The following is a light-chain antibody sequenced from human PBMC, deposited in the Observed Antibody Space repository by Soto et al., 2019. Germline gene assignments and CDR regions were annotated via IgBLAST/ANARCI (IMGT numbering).Light chain of an antibody. V-gene: IGKV1-5*03. CDR2: KAS. CDR3: QHYNSYSEA. J-gene: IGKJ1*01. Sequence: DIQMTHSPFTLSASVWDGVAISSRASQTIRSWLAWYQQKPGKAPNILIYKASTLKSGVPSRFSGSGSGTEFTITISSLQPDDFATYYCQHYNSYSEAFGQGTKVDIK. CDR1: QTIRSW.